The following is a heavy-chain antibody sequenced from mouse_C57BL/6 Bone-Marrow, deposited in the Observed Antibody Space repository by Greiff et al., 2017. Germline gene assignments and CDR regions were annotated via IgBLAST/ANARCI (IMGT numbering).Heavy chain of an antibody. Sequence: QVQLQQPGAELVMPGASVKLSCKASGYTFTSYWMHWVKQRPGQGLEWIGEIDPSDSYTNYNQKFKGKSTLTVDKSSRTAYMQLSSLTSEDSAVYYCARSETRGQLRLEGAMDYWGQGTSVTVSS. CDR3: ARSETRGQLRLEGAMDY. CDR2: IDPSDSYT. V-gene: IGHV1-69*01. J-gene: IGHJ4*01. D-gene: IGHD3-2*02. CDR1: GYTFTSYW.